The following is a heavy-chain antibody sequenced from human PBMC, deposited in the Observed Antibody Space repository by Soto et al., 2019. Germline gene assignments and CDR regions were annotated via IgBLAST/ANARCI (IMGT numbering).Heavy chain of an antibody. D-gene: IGHD3-3*01. V-gene: IGHV3-30-3*01. J-gene: IGHJ4*02. CDR3: ARVTIFGVVIGVRGFDY. CDR1: GFTFSSYA. Sequence: QVQLVESGGGVVQPGRSLRLSCAASGFTFSSYAMHWVRQAPGKGLEWVAVISYDGSNKYYADSVKGRFTISRDNSKNTLYLQMNSLRAEDTAVYYCARVTIFGVVIGVRGFDYWGQGTLVTVSS. CDR2: ISYDGSNK.